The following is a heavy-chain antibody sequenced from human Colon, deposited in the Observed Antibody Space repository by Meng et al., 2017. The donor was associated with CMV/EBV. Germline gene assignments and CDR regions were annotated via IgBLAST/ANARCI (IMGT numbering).Heavy chain of an antibody. CDR3: ARDLAVGRIWFDP. V-gene: IGHV3-33*01. Sequence: AVSGLRFNNHGFRWVRQAPGKGLEWVADIWYHGRAAYYADSVRGRFTISRDDSKSMLYLQMNSLRADDTALYYCARDLAVGRIWFDPGGQGTLVTVSS. J-gene: IGHJ5*02. CDR1: GLRFNNHG. D-gene: IGHD6-19*01. CDR2: IWYHGRAA.